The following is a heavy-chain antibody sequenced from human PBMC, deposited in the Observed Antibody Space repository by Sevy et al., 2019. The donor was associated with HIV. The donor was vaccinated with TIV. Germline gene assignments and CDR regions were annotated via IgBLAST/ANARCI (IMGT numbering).Heavy chain of an antibody. CDR1: GFTFSSYS. Sequence: GGSLRLSCAASGFTFSSYSVNWVRQAPGKGLEWVSSISSSSSYIYYADSVKGRFTISRDNAKNSLYLQMNSLRAEDTAVYYCARDTDCSGGSCYYAYYYYGMDVWGQGTTVTVSS. CDR2: ISSSSSYI. D-gene: IGHD2-15*01. CDR3: ARDTDCSGGSCYYAYYYYGMDV. V-gene: IGHV3-21*01. J-gene: IGHJ6*02.